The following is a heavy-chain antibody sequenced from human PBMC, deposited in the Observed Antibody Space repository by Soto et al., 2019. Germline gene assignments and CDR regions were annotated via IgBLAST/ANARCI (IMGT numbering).Heavy chain of an antibody. CDR2: TYYRSKWYN. J-gene: IGHJ4*02. Sequence: SQTLSLTCGISGDSVSSNSAAWNWLRQSPSRGLERLGRTYYRSKWYNDYAVSVESRITINPDTSKNHFSLQLNFVTPEDTAVYFCARGEQYSGRIFDYWGQGTLVTVSS. V-gene: IGHV6-1*01. D-gene: IGHD1-26*01. CDR3: ARGEQYSGRIFDY. CDR1: GDSVSSNSAA.